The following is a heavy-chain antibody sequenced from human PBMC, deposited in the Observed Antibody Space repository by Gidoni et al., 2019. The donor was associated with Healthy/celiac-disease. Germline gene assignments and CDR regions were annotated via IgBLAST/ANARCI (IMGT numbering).Heavy chain of an antibody. CDR2: ISGSGGST. V-gene: IGHV3-23*01. D-gene: IGHD3-10*01. Sequence: EVQLLESGGGLVQPGGSLRLSCASSGFTFCRSAMSCVRQAPGKGLGWVSAISGSGGSTYYADSVKGRLTISRDNSKNTLYLQMNSLRAEDTAVYYCAKDTFMVRGVQSDYWGQGTLVTVSS. CDR3: AKDTFMVRGVQSDY. J-gene: IGHJ4*02. CDR1: GFTFCRSA.